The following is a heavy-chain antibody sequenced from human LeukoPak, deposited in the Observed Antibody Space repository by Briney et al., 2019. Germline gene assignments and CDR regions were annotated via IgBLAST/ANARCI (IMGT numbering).Heavy chain of an antibody. D-gene: IGHD2-15*01. Sequence: GGSLRLSCAASGFTFSSYWMHWVRQAPGKGLEWVANIKQDGSEKYYVDSVKGRFTISRDNAKNSLYLQMNSLRADDTAVYYCAKEDRGYCSGGSCRAFGDWGQGTLVTVST. CDR2: IKQDGSEK. J-gene: IGHJ4*02. CDR1: GFTFSSYW. V-gene: IGHV3-7*03. CDR3: AKEDRGYCSGGSCRAFGD.